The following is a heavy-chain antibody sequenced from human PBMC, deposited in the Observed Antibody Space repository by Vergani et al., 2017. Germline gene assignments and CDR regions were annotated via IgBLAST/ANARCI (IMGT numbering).Heavy chain of an antibody. D-gene: IGHD1-26*01. CDR2: ISGSGGST. CDR1: GFTFSSYA. J-gene: IGHJ4*02. Sequence: EVQLLESGGGLVKPGGSLRLSCAASGFTFSSYAMSWVRQAPGKGLEWVSAISGSGGSTYYADSVKGRFTLSRDNSTNTLYLQMNSLRAEDTAVYYCAKALVGATDFDYWGQGTLVTVSS. CDR3: AKALVGATDFDY. V-gene: IGHV3-23*01.